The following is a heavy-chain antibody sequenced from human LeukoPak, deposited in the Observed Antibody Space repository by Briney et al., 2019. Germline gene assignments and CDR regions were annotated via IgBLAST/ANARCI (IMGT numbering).Heavy chain of an antibody. D-gene: IGHD3-22*01. Sequence: ESGPTLVKPTQTLTLTCTFSGFSLSTSGIAVASIRQPPGKALEWLATIYWNDDKRYNPFLKSRLTITKDTSKNQVVITMTNMDPVDTATYFCAHRLITSYSYETSGHYDWFDTWGQGTLVTVSS. CDR1: GFSLSTSGIA. J-gene: IGHJ5*02. V-gene: IGHV2-5*01. CDR3: AHRLITSYSYETSGHYDWFDT. CDR2: IYWNDDK.